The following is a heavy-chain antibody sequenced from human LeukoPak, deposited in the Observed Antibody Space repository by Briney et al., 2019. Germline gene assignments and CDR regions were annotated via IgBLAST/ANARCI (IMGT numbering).Heavy chain of an antibody. V-gene: IGHV3-7*01. Sequence: GGSLRLSCAAPGFSFGSYWMSWVRQAPGKGLEWVANIKQEGSEKFYVDSVKGRFTISRDNAKNSLYLQMNSLRAEDTGIYYCARENRDGYNPYNWFDPWGQGTLVTVSS. CDR2: IKQEGSEK. D-gene: IGHD5-24*01. J-gene: IGHJ5*02. CDR1: GFSFGSYW. CDR3: ARENRDGYNPYNWFDP.